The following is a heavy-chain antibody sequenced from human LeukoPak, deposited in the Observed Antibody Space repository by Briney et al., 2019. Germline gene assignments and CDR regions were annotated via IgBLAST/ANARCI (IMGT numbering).Heavy chain of an antibody. D-gene: IGHD3-22*01. CDR3: ARGGYYYDSSGYYYGFFDY. J-gene: IGHJ4*02. CDR1: GYTFTSYG. CDR2: ISAYNGNT. V-gene: IGHV1-18*01. Sequence: ASVKVSCKASGYTFTSYGISWVRQAPGQGLEWMGWISAYNGNTNYAQKLQGRVTMTTDTSTSTAYMELRSLRSDDTAVHYCARGGYYYDSSGYYYGFFDYWGQGTLVTVSS.